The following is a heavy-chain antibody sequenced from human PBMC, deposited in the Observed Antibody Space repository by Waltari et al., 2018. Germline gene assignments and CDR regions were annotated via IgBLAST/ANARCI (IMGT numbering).Heavy chain of an antibody. Sequence: EVQLLESGGGLVQPGGSLRLSCAASGFTFSSDAMSWVRQAPGKGLEWVSAISGSGGSTYYADSVKGRFTISRDNSKNTLYLQMNSLRAEDTAVYYCAKDRGSGWWRDYYGMDVWGQGTTVTVSS. CDR3: AKDRGSGWWRDYYGMDV. CDR1: GFTFSSDA. D-gene: IGHD6-19*01. CDR2: ISGSGGST. V-gene: IGHV3-23*01. J-gene: IGHJ6*02.